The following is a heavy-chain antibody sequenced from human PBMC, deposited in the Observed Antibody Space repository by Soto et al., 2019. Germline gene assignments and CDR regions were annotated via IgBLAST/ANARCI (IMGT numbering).Heavy chain of an antibody. CDR3: ARGGSRLQFENWFDP. V-gene: IGHV4-34*01. D-gene: IGHD4-4*01. CDR1: GGSFSRYY. Sequence: SETLSLTCAVYGGSFSRYYWSWIRQPPGKGLEWIGDINHSGSTNYNPSIKSRVTISVDTSKNQFSLKLSSVTAADTAVYYCARGGSRLQFENWFDPWGQGTLVTVSS. CDR2: INHSGST. J-gene: IGHJ5*02.